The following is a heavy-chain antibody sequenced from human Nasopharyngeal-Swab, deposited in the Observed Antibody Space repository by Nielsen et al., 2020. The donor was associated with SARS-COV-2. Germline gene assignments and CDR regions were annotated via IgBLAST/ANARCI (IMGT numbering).Heavy chain of an antibody. Sequence: SETLSLTCTVSGGSISSYYWSWIRQPPGKGLEWIGYIYYSGSTNYNPSLKSRVTISVDTSKNQFSLKLTSVTAADTAVYFCARKDYYRARSFDSWGQGTLVTVSS. D-gene: IGHD3-22*01. J-gene: IGHJ4*02. V-gene: IGHV4-59*01. CDR2: IYYSGST. CDR1: GGSISSYY. CDR3: ARKDYYRARSFDS.